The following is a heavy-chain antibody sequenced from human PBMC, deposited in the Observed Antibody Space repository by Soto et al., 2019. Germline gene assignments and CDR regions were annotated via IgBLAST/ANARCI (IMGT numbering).Heavy chain of an antibody. J-gene: IGHJ4*02. D-gene: IGHD1-1*01. Sequence: QVHLVQSGAEVKKPGASVKVSCKASGYTFTSYGITWVRQAPGQGLEWMGWLSAHNGNTDYAQKLQGRVIVTRDTSTSTAYMELRRLRSDDTAVYYCARGRYGDYWGQGALVTVSS. V-gene: IGHV1-18*01. CDR2: LSAHNGNT. CDR3: ARGRYGDY. CDR1: GYTFTSYG.